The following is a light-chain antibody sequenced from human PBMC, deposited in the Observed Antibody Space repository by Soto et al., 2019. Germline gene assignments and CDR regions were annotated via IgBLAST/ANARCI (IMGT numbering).Light chain of an antibody. Sequence: QSALTQPPSASGSPGQSVAICCTGTSNDVGGYNYVSWYQQHPGKAPKLMIYEVNKRPSGVPDRFSGSKSGNTASLTVSGLQAEDEADYYCSSYAGSSNVFGTGTKLTVL. V-gene: IGLV2-8*01. CDR1: SNDVGGYNY. CDR3: SSYAGSSNV. CDR2: EVN. J-gene: IGLJ1*01.